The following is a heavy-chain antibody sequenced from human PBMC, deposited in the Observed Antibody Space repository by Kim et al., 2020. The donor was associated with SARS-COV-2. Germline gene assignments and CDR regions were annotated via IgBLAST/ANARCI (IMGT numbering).Heavy chain of an antibody. J-gene: IGHJ6*02. CDR3: AKDATSSYYYGMDG. Sequence: YADSVKGRFTISRDNSKNTLYLQMNRLRAEDTAVYYCAKDATSSYYYGMDGWGQGTTVTVSS. V-gene: IGHV3-30*02.